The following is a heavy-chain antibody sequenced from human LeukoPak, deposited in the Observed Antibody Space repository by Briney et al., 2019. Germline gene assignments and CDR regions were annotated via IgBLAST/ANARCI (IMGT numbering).Heavy chain of an antibody. CDR3: ARANYYDISGYDY. CDR2: ISDSGGST. J-gene: IGHJ4*02. V-gene: IGHV3-23*01. CDR1: GFTFSSYA. Sequence: PGESLRLSCVASGFTFSSYAMSWVRQAPGKGLEWVAAISDSGGSTYYVDSVRGRFTISRDNSKNTLYLQMNSLRAEDTAVYYCARANYYDISGYDYWGQGTLVTVSS. D-gene: IGHD3-22*01.